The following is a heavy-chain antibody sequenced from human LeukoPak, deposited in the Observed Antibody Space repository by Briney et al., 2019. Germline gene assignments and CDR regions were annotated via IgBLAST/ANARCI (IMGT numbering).Heavy chain of an antibody. CDR3: AKDSRGYPDYYYYMDV. Sequence: PGGSLRLSCAASGFTFSSYGMHWVRQAPGKGLEWVAFIRYDGSNKYYADSVKGRFTISRDNSKNTLYLQMNSLRAEDTAVYYCAKDSRGYPDYYYYMDVWGKGTTVTVSS. V-gene: IGHV3-30*02. CDR2: IRYDGSNK. D-gene: IGHD5-18*01. CDR1: GFTFSSYG. J-gene: IGHJ6*03.